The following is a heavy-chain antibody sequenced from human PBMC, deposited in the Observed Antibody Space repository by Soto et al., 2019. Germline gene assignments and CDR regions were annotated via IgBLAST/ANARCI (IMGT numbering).Heavy chain of an antibody. CDR3: AREPGSSGGDY. CDR1: GFSVSSNY. D-gene: IGHD6-6*01. Sequence: EVQLVESGGGLIQPGGSLRLSCAASGFSVSSNYMSWVRQAPGKGLEWVSVIYSGGTTYYADSVKGRFTISRDNSKNTLYLKMSSLRAEDRAVYYCAREPGSSGGDYWGQGTLVTVSS. J-gene: IGHJ4*02. CDR2: IYSGGTT. V-gene: IGHV3-53*01.